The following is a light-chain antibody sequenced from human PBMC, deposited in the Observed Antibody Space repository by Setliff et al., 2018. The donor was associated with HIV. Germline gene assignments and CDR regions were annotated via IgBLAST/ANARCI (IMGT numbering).Light chain of an antibody. V-gene: IGLV2-23*02. CDR1: SSDIGDYES. J-gene: IGLJ2*01. CDR2: DVT. CDR3: CSYAGSDTWI. Sequence: LAQPASVSGSPGQSITISCTGSSSDIGDYESVSWYQQHPGEVPKLMIYDVTKRPSGVSNRFSASKSGNTASLTISGLQAEDEAHYYCCSYAGSDTWIFGGGTKVTVL.